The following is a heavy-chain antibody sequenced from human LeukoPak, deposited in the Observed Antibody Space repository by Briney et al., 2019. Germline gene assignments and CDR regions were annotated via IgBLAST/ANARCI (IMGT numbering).Heavy chain of an antibody. D-gene: IGHD6-13*01. CDR1: GFTFSSYA. V-gene: IGHV3-23*01. CDR3: AKDLGIAAAGPLFDY. CDR2: ISGSGGST. Sequence: GGSLRLSCAASGFTFSSYAMSWVRQAPGKGLEWVSAISGSGGSTYYADSVKGRFTISRDNSKNTLYLQMNRLRAEDTAVYYCAKDLGIAAAGPLFDYWGQGTLVTVSS. J-gene: IGHJ4*02.